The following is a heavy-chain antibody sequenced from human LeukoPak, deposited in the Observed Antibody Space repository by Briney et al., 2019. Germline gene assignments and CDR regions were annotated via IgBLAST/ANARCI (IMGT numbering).Heavy chain of an antibody. CDR2: ISAYNGNT. J-gene: IGHJ6*04. CDR1: GYTFTSYG. CDR3: AILEDGSGSYYNWGGLYGMDV. V-gene: IGHV1-18*04. D-gene: IGHD3-10*01. Sequence: ASVKVSCKASGYTFTSYGISWVRQAPGQGLEWMGWISAYNGNTNYAQKLQGRATMTTDTSTSTAYMELRSLRSDDTAVYYCAILEDGSGSYYNWGGLYGMDVWGKGTTVTVSS.